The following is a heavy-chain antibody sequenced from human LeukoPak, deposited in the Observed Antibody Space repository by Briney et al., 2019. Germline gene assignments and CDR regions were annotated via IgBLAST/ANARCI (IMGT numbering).Heavy chain of an antibody. CDR3: AWGSGSAYNWFDP. CDR1: GYTFIGYY. D-gene: IGHD3-10*01. V-gene: IGHV1-2*02. CDR2: INPNSGGT. Sequence: GASVKVSCKASGYTFIGYYMHWVRQAPGQGLEWMGWINPNSGGTHYAQKFQGRFTMTRDTSISTAYMEPSRLRSDDTAVYYCAWGSGSAYNWFDPWGQGTLVTVSS. J-gene: IGHJ5*02.